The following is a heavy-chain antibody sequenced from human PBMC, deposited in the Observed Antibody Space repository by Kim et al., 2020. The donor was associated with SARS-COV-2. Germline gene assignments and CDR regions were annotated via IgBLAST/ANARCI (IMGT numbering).Heavy chain of an antibody. Sequence: GGSLRLSCAASGFTFSSYWMSWVRQAPGKGLEWVANIKQDGSEKYYVDSVKGRFTISRDNAKNSLYLQMNSLRAEDTAVYYCARALSLYSSGCLDYWGQGTLVTVSS. CDR3: ARALSLYSSGCLDY. D-gene: IGHD6-19*01. CDR1: GFTFSSYW. CDR2: IKQDGSEK. J-gene: IGHJ4*02. V-gene: IGHV3-7*01.